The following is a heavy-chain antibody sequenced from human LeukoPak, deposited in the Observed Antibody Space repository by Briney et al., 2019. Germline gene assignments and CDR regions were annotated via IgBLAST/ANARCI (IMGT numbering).Heavy chain of an antibody. V-gene: IGHV4-59*01. Sequence: SETLSLTCTVSGGSFSTYYWSWIRQSPGKGLEWIGYIHNSGNTKYNPSLKSRVTMSVDTSKNQFSLRLSFVTAADTAVYYCAREGFNSGSFNYWGQGTLVTVSP. CDR3: AREGFNSGSFNY. J-gene: IGHJ4*02. CDR1: GGSFSTYY. CDR2: IHNSGNT. D-gene: IGHD6-19*01.